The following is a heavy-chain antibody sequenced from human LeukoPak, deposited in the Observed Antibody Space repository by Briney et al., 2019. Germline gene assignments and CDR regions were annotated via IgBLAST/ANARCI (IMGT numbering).Heavy chain of an antibody. CDR1: GGSISSHY. CDR3: ARGAIISRGVFDY. CDR2: IYYSGST. D-gene: IGHD5-12*01. Sequence: SETLSLTCTVSGGSISSHYWSWIRQPPGKGLEWIGYIYYSGSTNYNPSLKSRVTISVDTSKNQFSLKLSPVTAADTAVYYCARGAIISRGVFDYWGQGTLVTVSS. V-gene: IGHV4-59*11. J-gene: IGHJ4*02.